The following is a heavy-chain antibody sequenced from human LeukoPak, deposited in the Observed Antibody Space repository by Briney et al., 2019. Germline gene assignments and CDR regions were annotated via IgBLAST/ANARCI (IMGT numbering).Heavy chain of an antibody. D-gene: IGHD3-9*01. J-gene: IGHJ4*02. CDR2: ISSSSSYT. V-gene: IGHV3-11*06. CDR3: ARDLSDYDILTGYYHKYYFDY. Sequence: GGSLRLSCAASRFTFSDYYMSWIRQAPGKGLEWVSYISSSSSYTNYADSVKGRFTISRDNAKNSLYLQMNSLGAEDTAVYYCARDLSDYDILTGYYHKYYFDYWGQGTLVTVSS. CDR1: RFTFSDYY.